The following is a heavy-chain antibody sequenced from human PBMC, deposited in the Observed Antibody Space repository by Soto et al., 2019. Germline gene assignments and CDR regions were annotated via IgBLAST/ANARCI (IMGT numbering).Heavy chain of an antibody. V-gene: IGHV3-33*01. CDR1: GFRFSNYG. D-gene: IGHD6-19*01. Sequence: QGKLVESGGGVVQPGRSLRLSCATSGFRFSNYGIHWVRQPTGKGLEWVALIRYDGSTRFHADSVKGRFTISRDISESTVCLQMDSLRVEDTAVYYCARESSSGRRDRRDYWGQGTLVTVSS. CDR3: ARESSSGRRDRRDY. J-gene: IGHJ4*02. CDR2: IRYDGSTR.